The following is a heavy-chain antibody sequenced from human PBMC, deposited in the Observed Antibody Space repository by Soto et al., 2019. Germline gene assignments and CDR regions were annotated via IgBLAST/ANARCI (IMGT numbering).Heavy chain of an antibody. CDR2: IYHSGST. Sequence: QVQLQESGPGLVKPSETLSLTCTVSGGSMSGYYWSWIRQPPGKGLEWMGFIYHSGSTTYNPSINSRVSRSLDTSKNQSSLTLSSVSAADTAVYYCATRLGQISGVVTSDGFDSWGQGTMVTVSS. D-gene: IGHD3-3*01. V-gene: IGHV4-4*09. CDR3: ATRLGQISGVVTSDGFDS. J-gene: IGHJ3*02. CDR1: GGSMSGYY.